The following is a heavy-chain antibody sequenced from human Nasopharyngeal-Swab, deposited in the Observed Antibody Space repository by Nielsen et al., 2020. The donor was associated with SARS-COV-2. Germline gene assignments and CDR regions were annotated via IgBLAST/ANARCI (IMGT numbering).Heavy chain of an antibody. CDR1: GGTFSSYA. CDR2: IIPIFGTA. J-gene: IGHJ6*02. CDR3: ARGGGVDEYRYYYYGMDV. D-gene: IGHD5-12*01. Sequence: KISCKASGGTFSSYAISWVRQAPGQGLEWMGGIIPIFGTANYAQKFQGRVTITADESTSTAYMELSSLRSEDTAVYYCARGGGVDEYRYYYYGMDVWGQGTTVTVSS. V-gene: IGHV1-69*01.